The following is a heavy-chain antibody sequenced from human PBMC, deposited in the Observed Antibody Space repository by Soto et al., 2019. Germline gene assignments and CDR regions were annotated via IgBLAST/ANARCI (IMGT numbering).Heavy chain of an antibody. CDR3: AKALVQLAYYYYGMDV. J-gene: IGHJ6*02. V-gene: IGHV3-30*18. CDR1: GFTFSSYG. Sequence: GGSLRLSCADSGFTFSSYGMHWVRQAPGKGLEWVAVISYDGSNKYYADSVKGRFTISRDNSKNTLYLQMNSMRAEDTAVYYCAKALVQLAYYYYGMDVWGQGTTVTVSS. D-gene: IGHD3-16*02. CDR2: ISYDGSNK.